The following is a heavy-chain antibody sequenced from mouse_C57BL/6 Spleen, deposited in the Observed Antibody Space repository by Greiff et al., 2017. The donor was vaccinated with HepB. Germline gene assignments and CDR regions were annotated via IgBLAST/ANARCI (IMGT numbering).Heavy chain of an antibody. CDR3: AREGKSAWFAY. J-gene: IGHJ3*01. CDR2: IYPSDSET. Sequence: VQLQQPGAELVRPGSSVKLSCKASGYTFTSYWMDWVKQRPGQGLEWIGNIYPSDSETHYNQKFKDKATLTVDKSSSTAYMQLSSLTSEDSAVYYCAREGKSAWFAYWGQGTLVTVSA. CDR1: GYTFTSYW. V-gene: IGHV1-61*01.